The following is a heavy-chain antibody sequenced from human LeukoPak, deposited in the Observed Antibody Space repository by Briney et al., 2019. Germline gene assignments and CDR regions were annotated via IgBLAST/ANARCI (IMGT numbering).Heavy chain of an antibody. Sequence: GGSLRLSCAASGFTVSSNYMSWVRQAPGKGLEWVSVIYSGGSTYYADSVKGRFTISRDNFKNTLYLQMNSLSAEDTAVYYCARVSISSWYAPDYWGQGTLVTVSS. V-gene: IGHV3-53*01. J-gene: IGHJ4*02. CDR3: ARVSISSWYAPDY. D-gene: IGHD6-13*01. CDR1: GFTVSSNY. CDR2: IYSGGST.